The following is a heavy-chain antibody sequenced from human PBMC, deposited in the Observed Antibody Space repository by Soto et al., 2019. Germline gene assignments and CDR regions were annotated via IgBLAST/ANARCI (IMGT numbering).Heavy chain of an antibody. D-gene: IGHD6-13*01. Sequence: LRLSCAGSGFIFRSFTMNWVRQAPGKGLEWVSTISSNSAYIYYTDALRGRFTISRDNAKNSLHLQMNSLRAEDTAVYYCTRDASRDSSARGWFDPWGPGTLVTVSS. CDR2: ISSNSAYI. CDR3: TRDASRDSSARGWFDP. J-gene: IGHJ5*02. CDR1: GFIFRSFT. V-gene: IGHV3-21*01.